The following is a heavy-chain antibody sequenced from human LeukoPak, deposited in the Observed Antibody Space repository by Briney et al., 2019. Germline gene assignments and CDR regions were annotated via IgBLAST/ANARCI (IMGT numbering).Heavy chain of an antibody. CDR2: MYTSGST. V-gene: IGHV4-61*02. J-gene: IGHJ4*02. D-gene: IGHD1-1*01. CDR3: ARDRGTWNDDGFDY. Sequence: SETLSLTCTVSGGSISSGSYYWSWIRQPAGKRLEWIGRMYTSGSTNYNPSLKSRVSISVDTSKNQFSLKLSSVTAADTAVYYCARDRGTWNDDGFDYWGQGTLVTVSS. CDR1: GGSISSGSYY.